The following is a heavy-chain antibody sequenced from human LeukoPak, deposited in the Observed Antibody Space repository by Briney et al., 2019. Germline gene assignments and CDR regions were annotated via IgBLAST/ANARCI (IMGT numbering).Heavy chain of an antibody. J-gene: IGHJ4*02. D-gene: IGHD6-19*01. CDR3: ARGLGSSGWYYLFDY. CDR1: GFTVSSNY. Sequence: PGGSLRLSCAASGFTVSSNYMSWVRQAPGKGLEWVSVIYSGGSTYYAASVKGRFTISRDNAKNSLYLQMNSLRAGDTAVYYCARGLGSSGWYYLFDYWGQGALVTVSS. V-gene: IGHV3-66*01. CDR2: IYSGGST.